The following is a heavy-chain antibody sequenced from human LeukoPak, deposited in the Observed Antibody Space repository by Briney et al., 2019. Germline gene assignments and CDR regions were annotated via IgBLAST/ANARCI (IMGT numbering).Heavy chain of an antibody. CDR1: GVSFSGYY. D-gene: IGHD2-2*01. CDR2: INHSGNT. CDR3: ATGPNCSSTSCYFGGDY. J-gene: IGHJ4*02. Sequence: SETLSLTCAVYGVSFSGYYWSWIRQPPGKGLEWIGEINHSGNTNYNPSLKSRVTISVDTSKNQFSLKLSSVTAADTAVYYCATGPNCSSTSCYFGGDYWGQGTQVTVSS. V-gene: IGHV4-34*01.